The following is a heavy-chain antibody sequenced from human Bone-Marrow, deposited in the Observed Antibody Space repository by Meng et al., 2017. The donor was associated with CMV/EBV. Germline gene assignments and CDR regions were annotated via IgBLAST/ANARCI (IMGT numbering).Heavy chain of an antibody. D-gene: IGHD1-20*01. CDR2: IYYSGST. Sequence: SETLSLTCTVSGGSISSYYWSWIRQPPGKGLEWIGYIYYSGSTNYNPSLKSRVTISVDTPKNQFSLELSSVTAADTAVYYCASFRYNWNFDYWGQGTLVTFSS. CDR3: ASFRYNWNFDY. V-gene: IGHV4-59*01. J-gene: IGHJ4*02. CDR1: GGSISSYY.